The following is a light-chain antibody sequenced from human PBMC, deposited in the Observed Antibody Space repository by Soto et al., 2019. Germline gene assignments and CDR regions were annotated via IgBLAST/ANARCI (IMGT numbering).Light chain of an antibody. J-gene: IGLJ1*01. CDR2: DVS. CDR1: SSDVGGYNY. Sequence: QSVLTQPASVSGSPGQSLTISCPGNSSDVGGYNYVSWYQQHPGKAPKLMIYDVSNRPSGVSNRFSGSKSGNTASLTISGLQAEDEADYYCSSYTSSSTRVFGTGTKVTVL. V-gene: IGLV2-14*01. CDR3: SSYTSSSTRV.